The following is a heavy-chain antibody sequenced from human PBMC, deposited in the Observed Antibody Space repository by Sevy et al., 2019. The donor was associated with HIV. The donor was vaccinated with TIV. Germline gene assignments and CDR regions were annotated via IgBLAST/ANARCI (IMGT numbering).Heavy chain of an antibody. J-gene: IGHJ4*02. Sequence: ASVKVSCKASGYTFTNYALHWVRQAPGQSLEWMGWINVGNGNTRYSQKFQDRFTITRGTSASKAYMELNSLTSEDTAAYYCARDQTAARKGLDYWGQGTLVTVSS. CDR1: GYTFTNYA. V-gene: IGHV1-3*01. D-gene: IGHD2-15*01. CDR3: ARDQTAARKGLDY. CDR2: INVGNGNT.